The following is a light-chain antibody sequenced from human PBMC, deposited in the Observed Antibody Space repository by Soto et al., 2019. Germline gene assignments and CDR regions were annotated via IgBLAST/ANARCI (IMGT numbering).Light chain of an antibody. V-gene: IGKV3D-20*02. CDR1: QSVPSDY. CDR2: GAS. Sequence: EIVMTQSPGTLSLSPGERATLSCRASQSVPSDYLAWYHQRPGQAPRLLIYGASNRATGIPDRFSGSGSGTDFTLTISSLEPEDFAVYYCQQRSNWPTFGQGTRLEIK. CDR3: QQRSNWPT. J-gene: IGKJ5*01.